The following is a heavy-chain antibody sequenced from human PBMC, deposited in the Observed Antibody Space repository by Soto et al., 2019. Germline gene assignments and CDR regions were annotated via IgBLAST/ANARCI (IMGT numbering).Heavy chain of an antibody. J-gene: IGHJ6*02. CDR1: GGTFSSYA. V-gene: IGHV1-69*01. D-gene: IGHD1-1*01. CDR2: IISMFGAA. Sequence: QVQLVQSGAEVKKPGSSVKVSSKASGGTFSSYAISWVRQAPGQGLEWMGEIISMFGAAMYAQKFQGRVTITADDSASTAYMELSSLRSEDTAVYYCARGGKERFRGSGMDVWGQGTTVTVS. CDR3: ARGGKERFRGSGMDV.